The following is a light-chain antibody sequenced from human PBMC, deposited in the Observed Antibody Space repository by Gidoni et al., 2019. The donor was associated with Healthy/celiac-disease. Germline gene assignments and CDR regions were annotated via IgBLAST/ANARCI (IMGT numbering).Light chain of an antibody. CDR3: QQRSNWPGG. Sequence: EIVLTQSPATLSLSPGERATLSCRASQSVSSYLAWYQQKPGQAPRLLLYDASNRATGIPARFSGSGSGTDFTLTLSSLEPEDFAVYYCQQRSNWPGGFXQXTRLEIK. J-gene: IGKJ5*01. V-gene: IGKV3-11*01. CDR1: QSVSSY. CDR2: DAS.